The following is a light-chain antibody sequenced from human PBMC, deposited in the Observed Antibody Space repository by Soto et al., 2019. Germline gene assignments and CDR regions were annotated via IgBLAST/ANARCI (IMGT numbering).Light chain of an antibody. CDR2: GAT. Sequence: DIQMTQSPSAVSASVGDRVTITCRTSQDITSYLVWFQQKPGKVPERLIYGATNLQSGVPPTFTGSGSGTEFTLKISSLQPEDFATYYCLQHNRYPWTFGQGTKV. CDR1: QDITSY. CDR3: LQHNRYPWT. V-gene: IGKV1-17*03. J-gene: IGKJ1*01.